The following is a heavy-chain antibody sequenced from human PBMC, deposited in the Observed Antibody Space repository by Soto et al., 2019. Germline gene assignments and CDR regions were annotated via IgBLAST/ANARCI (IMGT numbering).Heavy chain of an antibody. CDR1: GFTFSNYA. J-gene: IGHJ3*02. Sequence: QVQLVESGGGVVQPGWSLRLSCTASGFTFSNYAMHWVRQAPGKGLEWVALISYDGRNKYYADSVKGRFTISRDNSKHSLYLQRGSLRPADTAVFYCARDQGGVVPTYSCPFFRGTTVNSNYAFDMWGQGTMVAVSS. CDR2: ISYDGRNK. CDR3: ARDQGGVVPTYSCPFFRGTTVNSNYAFDM. V-gene: IGHV3-30*04. D-gene: IGHD4-17*01.